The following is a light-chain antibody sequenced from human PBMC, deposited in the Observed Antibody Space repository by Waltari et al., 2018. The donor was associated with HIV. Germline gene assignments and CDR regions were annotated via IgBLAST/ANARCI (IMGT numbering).Light chain of an antibody. J-gene: IGKJ2*01. CDR3: MQALQAYP. V-gene: IGKV2-28*01. Sequence: DIVMTQSPLSLPVTPGESASISCRSSQTLLYSDGYKYLDWYQQKPGQSPRLLIYKTSNRASGVSDRFSRRASGTDFTLRISRVEAEDVGVYYCMQALQAYPFGQGTKLEIK. CDR1: QTLLYSDGYKY. CDR2: KTS.